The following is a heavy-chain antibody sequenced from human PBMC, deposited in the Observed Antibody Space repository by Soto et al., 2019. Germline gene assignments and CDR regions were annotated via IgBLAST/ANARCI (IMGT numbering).Heavy chain of an antibody. D-gene: IGHD6-25*01. CDR2: ISVSGTTI. Sequence: QVQLVESGGGLVKPGGSLRLSCAASGLSFSDHYLTWIRQAPGKGLEWVSYISVSGTTIFYADSVRGRFTVSRDNAKNSLFLQMNSLRAEDTAVYYCARGRSGRSRDWGQGTLVTVSS. CDR1: GLSFSDHY. J-gene: IGHJ4*02. V-gene: IGHV3-11*01. CDR3: ARGRSGRSRD.